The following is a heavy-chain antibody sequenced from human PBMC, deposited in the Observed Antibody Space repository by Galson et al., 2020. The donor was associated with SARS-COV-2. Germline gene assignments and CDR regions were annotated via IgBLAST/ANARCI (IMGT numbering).Heavy chain of an antibody. Sequence: TGGSLSLSCAASGFTFSNYGMHWVRQAPGKGLEWVAVISYDGTDKYHADSVRGRFTISRDNSKNTLFLQMSSLRPEDTAVYYCAKEGPNYDFWSGSSWSTDYWGQGTLVTVSS. V-gene: IGHV3-30*18. CDR3: AKEGPNYDFWSGSSWSTDY. D-gene: IGHD3-3*01. CDR2: ISYDGTDK. J-gene: IGHJ4*02. CDR1: GFTFSNYG.